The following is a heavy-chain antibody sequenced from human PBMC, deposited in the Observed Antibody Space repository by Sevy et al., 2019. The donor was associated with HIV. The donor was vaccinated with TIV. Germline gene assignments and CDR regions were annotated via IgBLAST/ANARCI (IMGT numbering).Heavy chain of an antibody. CDR3: ARGNWGSIYYMDV. J-gene: IGHJ6*03. Sequence: GSLRLSCAASGFTVSSNYMSWVRQAPGKGLEWVSVIYSGGSTYYADSVKGRFTISRDNSKNTLYLQMNSLRAEDTAVYYCARGNWGSIYYMDVWGKGTTVTVSS. D-gene: IGHD3-16*01. CDR1: GFTVSSNY. CDR2: IYSGGST. V-gene: IGHV3-53*01.